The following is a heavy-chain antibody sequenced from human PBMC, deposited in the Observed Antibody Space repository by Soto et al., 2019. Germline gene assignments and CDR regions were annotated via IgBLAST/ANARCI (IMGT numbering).Heavy chain of an antibody. CDR2: IYYSGST. D-gene: IGHD3-22*01. CDR1: GGSISSGGYY. V-gene: IGHV4-31*03. CDR3: ARICITMISYYFDY. J-gene: IGHJ4*02. Sequence: SETLSLTCTVSGGSISSGGYYWSWIRQHPGKGLEWIGYIYYSGSTYYNPSLKSRVTISVDTSKNQFSLKLSSVTAADTAVYYCARICITMISYYFDYWGQGTLVTVSS.